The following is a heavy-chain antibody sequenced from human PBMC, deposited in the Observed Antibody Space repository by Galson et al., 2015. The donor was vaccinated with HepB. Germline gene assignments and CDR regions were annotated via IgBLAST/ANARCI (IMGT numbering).Heavy chain of an antibody. CDR1: GFTFSSNA. Sequence: SLRLSCAVSGFTFSSNAMSWVRQAPGKGLEWVSVISSSGGTTYYADSVKGRFTISRDNSKNTLYLQMNSLRAEDTALYYCAKGKWGRSGYWHFDLWGRGALVTVSS. J-gene: IGHJ2*01. CDR2: ISSSGGTT. V-gene: IGHV3-23*01. D-gene: IGHD1-26*01. CDR3: AKGKWGRSGYWHFDL.